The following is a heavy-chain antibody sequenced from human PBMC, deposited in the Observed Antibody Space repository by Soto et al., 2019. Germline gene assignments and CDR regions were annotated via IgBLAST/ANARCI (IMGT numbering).Heavy chain of an antibody. Sequence: PRGSLRLSCAASGFTFSSYAMSWVRQAPGKGLEWVSAISGSGGSTYYADSVKGRFTISRDNSKNTLYLQMNSLRAEDTAVYYCAKDPRDYYYYGMDVWGQGTTVTVSS. CDR3: AKDPRDYYYYGMDV. V-gene: IGHV3-23*01. CDR2: ISGSGGST. D-gene: IGHD3-10*01. J-gene: IGHJ6*02. CDR1: GFTFSSYA.